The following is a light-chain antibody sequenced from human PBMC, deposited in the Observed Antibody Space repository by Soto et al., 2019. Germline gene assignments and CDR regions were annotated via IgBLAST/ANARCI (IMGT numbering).Light chain of an antibody. V-gene: IGKV3-11*01. J-gene: IGKJ3*01. Sequence: EIVLTQCPATLSLSPGERATLSCRASQSVSGYLAWYRQKPGQAPRLLIYDASNRETGIPARCSGSGAGTECTRTISSLEPEDVEVDDCPHRSNWPPDFGPGTKVDIK. CDR1: QSVSGY. CDR3: PHRSNWPPD. CDR2: DAS.